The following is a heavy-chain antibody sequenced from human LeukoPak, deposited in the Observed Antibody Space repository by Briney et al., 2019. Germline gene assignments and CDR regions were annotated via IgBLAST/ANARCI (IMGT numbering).Heavy chain of an antibody. CDR1: GGSISSGGYY. V-gene: IGHV4-31*03. CDR3: ARGAPNYYGPGSYYTPDFDY. J-gene: IGHJ4*02. D-gene: IGHD3-10*01. CDR2: IYYSGST. Sequence: SETLSLTCTVSGGSISSGGYYWSWIRPHPGKGLEWIGYIYYSGSTYYNPSLKSRVTISVDTSKNQFSLKLSSVTAADTAVYYCARGAPNYYGPGSYYTPDFDYWGQGTLVTVSS.